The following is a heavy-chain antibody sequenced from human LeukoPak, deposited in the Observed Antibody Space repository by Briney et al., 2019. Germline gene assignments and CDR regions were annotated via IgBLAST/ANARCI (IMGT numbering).Heavy chain of an antibody. D-gene: IGHD2-8*01. Sequence: SETLSLTCTVSGYSISSGYYWGWVRQPPGKGLEWIGTVYHSGSTYYNPSLRSRVTISVETSKNQFSLKLSSVTAADTAVYYCARGRSNGWFYWGQGTLVTVSS. CDR1: GYSISSGYY. J-gene: IGHJ4*02. CDR3: ARGRSNGWFY. V-gene: IGHV4-38-2*02. CDR2: VYHSGST.